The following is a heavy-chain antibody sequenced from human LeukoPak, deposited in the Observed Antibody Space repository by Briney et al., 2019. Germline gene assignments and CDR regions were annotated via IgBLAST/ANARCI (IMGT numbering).Heavy chain of an antibody. D-gene: IGHD6-13*01. V-gene: IGHV4-39*01. J-gene: IGHJ3*02. Sequence: SETLSLTCTVSGGSISSCSYYWGWIRQPPGKGLEWIGSIYYSGSTYYNPSLKSRVTISVDTSKNQFSLKLSSVTAADTAVYYCARRRSSLGAFDIWGQGTMVTVSS. CDR2: IYYSGST. CDR3: ARRRSSLGAFDI. CDR1: GGSISSCSYY.